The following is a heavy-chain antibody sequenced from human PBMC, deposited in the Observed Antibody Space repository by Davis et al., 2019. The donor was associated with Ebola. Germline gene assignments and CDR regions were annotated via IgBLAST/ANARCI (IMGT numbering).Heavy chain of an antibody. Sequence: HSQTLSLTCAISGDSVSGQSGAWNWIRQSPPRGLEWLGRTYYTSKWYNHYAASVKSRTTINPDTYQNRFSLQLNSVTPEDTAVYYCARGWQRSGMDVWGQGTTVTVSS. D-gene: IGHD6-19*01. CDR3: ARGWQRSGMDV. CDR1: GDSVSGQSGA. CDR2: TYYTSKWYN. V-gene: IGHV6-1*01. J-gene: IGHJ6*02.